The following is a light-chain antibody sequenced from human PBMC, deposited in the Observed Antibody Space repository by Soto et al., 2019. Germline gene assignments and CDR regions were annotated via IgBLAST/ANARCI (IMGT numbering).Light chain of an antibody. CDR3: KQYGSSPIT. CDR1: QSVSSSY. CDR2: GAS. V-gene: IGKV3-20*01. J-gene: IGKJ5*01. Sequence: EIVWTQSPGTLSLSPGERATLSCRASQSVSSSYLAWDQQKPGQAPRRLIYGASSRATGNPDRFSGSGSGTDFTLTISRLEPEDFAVYYCKQYGSSPITFGQGTRLEIK.